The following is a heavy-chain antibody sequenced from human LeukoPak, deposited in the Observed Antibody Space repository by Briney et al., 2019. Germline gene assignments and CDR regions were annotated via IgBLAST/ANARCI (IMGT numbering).Heavy chain of an antibody. V-gene: IGHV1-2*02. D-gene: IGHD6-13*01. Sequence: ASVKVSCKASGYTLSDYYIHWVRQAPGQGLEWMGWLNPNTGGTNYAQNFQGRVFMTRDTSISTAYMQLTSLRSDDTAVYYCARVKSIIAVARRSPTFDCWGQGTLVIVSS. J-gene: IGHJ4*02. CDR2: LNPNTGGT. CDR3: ARVKSIIAVARRSPTFDC. CDR1: GYTLSDYY.